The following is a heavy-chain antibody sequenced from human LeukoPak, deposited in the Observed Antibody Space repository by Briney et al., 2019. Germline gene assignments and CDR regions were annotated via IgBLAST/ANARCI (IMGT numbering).Heavy chain of an antibody. D-gene: IGHD1-1*01. CDR2: IYRSGST. J-gene: IGHJ4*02. V-gene: IGHV4-38-2*02. Sequence: LETLSLTCTVSGYSISSGYYWGWIRQPPGKGLEWIGSIYRSGSTYYNPSLKSRVTISVDTSKNQFSLKLSSVTAADTAVYYCARATAGTTLFEGIDYWGQGTLVTVSS. CDR3: ARATAGTTLFEGIDY. CDR1: GYSISSGYY.